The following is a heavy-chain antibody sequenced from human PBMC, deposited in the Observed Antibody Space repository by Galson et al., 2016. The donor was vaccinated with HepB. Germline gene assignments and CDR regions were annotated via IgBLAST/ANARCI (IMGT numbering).Heavy chain of an antibody. CDR3: AKGGPEGTGTLDS. CDR1: GFIFSYDW. Sequence: SLRLYCAASGFIFSYDWMHWVRQTEGRGLTYIAHIDEDGSETSYADSVKGRFTISRDNAMDTVYLQMDRLRADDTGVYFCAKGGPEGTGTLDSWGQGTQVTVSS. V-gene: IGHV3-74*01. J-gene: IGHJ4*02. D-gene: IGHD1-1*01. CDR2: IDEDGSET.